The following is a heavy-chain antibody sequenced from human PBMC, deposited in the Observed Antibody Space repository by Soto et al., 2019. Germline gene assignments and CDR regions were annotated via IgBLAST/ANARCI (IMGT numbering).Heavy chain of an antibody. D-gene: IGHD3-3*01. V-gene: IGHV2-5*01. Sequence: SGPTLVNPTQTLTLTCTFSGFSLSTSGVGVGWIRQPPGKALEWLALIYWNDDKRYSPSLKSRLTITKDTSKNQVVLTMTNMDPVDTAKYFCAHSWGLRFLDWIFDYWGQGTLVTVSS. CDR1: GFSLSTSGVG. J-gene: IGHJ4*02. CDR2: IYWNDDK. CDR3: AHSWGLRFLDWIFDY.